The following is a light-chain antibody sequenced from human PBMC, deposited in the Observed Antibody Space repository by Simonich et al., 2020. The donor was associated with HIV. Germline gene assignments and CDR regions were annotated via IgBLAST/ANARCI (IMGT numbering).Light chain of an antibody. J-gene: IGLJ3*02. Sequence: QSALTQPASVSGSPGQSITISCTGTSSDVGTYNLVSWFQQHPGKAPKLMVSEDSKRPSGLSNRFSGSKSGNTASLTISGLHPEDEADYYCCSYAGSGTWVFGRGTKLTVL. CDR3: CSYAGSGTWV. CDR1: SSDVGTYNL. V-gene: IGLV2-23*01. CDR2: EDS.